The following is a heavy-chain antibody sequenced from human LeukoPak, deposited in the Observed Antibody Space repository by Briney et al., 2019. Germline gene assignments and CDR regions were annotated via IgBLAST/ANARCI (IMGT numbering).Heavy chain of an antibody. V-gene: IGHV1-69*13. Sequence: SVKVSCKASGYTFTSYYMHWVRQAPGQGLEWMGGIIPIFGTANYAQKFQGRVTITADESTSTAYMELSSLRSEDTAVYYCAREGRISGYFDYWGQGTLVTVSS. CDR2: IIPIFGTA. CDR1: GYTFTSYY. D-gene: IGHD2-15*01. CDR3: AREGRISGYFDY. J-gene: IGHJ4*02.